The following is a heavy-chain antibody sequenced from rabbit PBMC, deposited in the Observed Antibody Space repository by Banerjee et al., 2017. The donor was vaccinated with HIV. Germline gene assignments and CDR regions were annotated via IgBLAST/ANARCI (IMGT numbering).Heavy chain of an antibody. CDR1: GFSFSSSYW. V-gene: IGHV1S45*01. J-gene: IGHJ4*01. CDR2: IYAGSSGST. D-gene: IGHD6-1*01. Sequence: QEQLEESGGDLVKPEGSLTLTCTASGFSFSSSYWICWVRQAPGKGLEWIACIYAGSSGSTYYASWAKGRFTISKTSSTTVTLQMTSLTTADTATYFCARSAGYAVYGYMDLWGPGTLVTVS. CDR3: ARSAGYAVYGYMDL.